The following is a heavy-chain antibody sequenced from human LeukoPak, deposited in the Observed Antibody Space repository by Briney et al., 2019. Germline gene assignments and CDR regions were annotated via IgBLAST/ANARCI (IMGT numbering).Heavy chain of an antibody. V-gene: IGHV3-11*04. CDR3: AKDRMWLVQSYFDY. D-gene: IGHD6-19*01. J-gene: IGHJ4*02. Sequence: GGSLRLSCAASGFTFSDYYMSWIRQAPGKGLEWVSYISSSGSTIYYADSVKGRFTISRDNAKNSLYLQMNSLRAEDTAVYYCAKDRMWLVQSYFDYWGQGTLVTVSS. CDR1: GFTFSDYY. CDR2: ISSSGSTI.